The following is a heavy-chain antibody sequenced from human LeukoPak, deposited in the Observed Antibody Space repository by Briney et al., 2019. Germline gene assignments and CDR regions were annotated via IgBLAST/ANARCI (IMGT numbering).Heavy chain of an antibody. V-gene: IGHV3-30*04. CDR2: ISYDGSNK. J-gene: IGHJ4*02. Sequence: GGSLRLSCAASGFTFSSYAMHWVRQAPGKGLEWVAVISYDGSNKYYADSVKGRFTISRDNSRNTLYLQMNSLRAEDTAVYYCAKPHFDYWGQGALVTVSS. CDR3: AKPHFDY. CDR1: GFTFSSYA.